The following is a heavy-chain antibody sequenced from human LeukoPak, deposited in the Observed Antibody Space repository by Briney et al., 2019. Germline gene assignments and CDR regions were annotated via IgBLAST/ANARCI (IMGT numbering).Heavy chain of an antibody. V-gene: IGHV1-69*06. D-gene: IGHD1-1*01. Sequence: GSSVKVSCKASGGTFSSYAISWVRQAPGQGLEWMGGIIPIFGTANYAQKFQGRVTITADKSTSTAYMEQSSLRSEDTAVYYCARLNAPYPRPWGQGTLVTVSS. J-gene: IGHJ5*02. CDR2: IIPIFGTA. CDR3: ARLNAPYPRP. CDR1: GGTFSSYA.